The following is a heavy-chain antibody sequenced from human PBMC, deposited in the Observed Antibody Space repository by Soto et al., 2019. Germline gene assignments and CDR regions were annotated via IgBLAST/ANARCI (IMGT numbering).Heavy chain of an antibody. D-gene: IGHD6-19*01. V-gene: IGHV1-69*06. CDR3: SSPNSGWLHQGRAYYCGMYV. Sequence: QVQLVESGAEVNKPGSSVKVSCTASGVTFSSYAISWVRQAPGQGLEWMGGIIPIFGTANYAQKLQGRVTITADKSTSTAYMELGSVGSEDKALYSCSSPNSGWLHQGRAYYCGMYVWGQGTTVTVSS. J-gene: IGHJ6*01. CDR1: GVTFSSYA. CDR2: IIPIFGTA.